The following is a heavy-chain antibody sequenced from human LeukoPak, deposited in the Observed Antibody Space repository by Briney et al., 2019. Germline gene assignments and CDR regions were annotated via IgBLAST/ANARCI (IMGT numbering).Heavy chain of an antibody. CDR3: ARDIRSRWLQLRSAFDI. J-gene: IGHJ3*02. CDR2: IKQDGSEK. CDR1: GFTFSSYW. D-gene: IGHD5-24*01. V-gene: IGHV3-7*01. Sequence: GGSLRLSCAASGFTFSSYWMSWVRQAPGKGLEWVANIKQDGSEKYNVDSVKGRLTISRDNAKNSLYLQMNSLRAEDTAVYYCARDIRSRWLQLRSAFDIWGQGTMVTVSS.